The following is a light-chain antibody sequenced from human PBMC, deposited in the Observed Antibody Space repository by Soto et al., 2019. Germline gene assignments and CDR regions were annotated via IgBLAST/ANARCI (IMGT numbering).Light chain of an antibody. Sequence: EIVLMQSPDTLSLSPGERATLSCRASETISSHYIAWYQQKPGQAPRLLIFGASTRATGIPDRFSGSWSGNVFTLTISRLAPEDLAFYYCQNGSYSPLTFGAGTKVDIK. J-gene: IGKJ3*01. CDR1: ETISSHY. CDR2: GAS. CDR3: QNGSYSPLT. V-gene: IGKV3-20*01.